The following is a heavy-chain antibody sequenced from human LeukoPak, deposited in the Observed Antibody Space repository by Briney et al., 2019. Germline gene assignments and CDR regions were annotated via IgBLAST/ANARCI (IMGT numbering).Heavy chain of an antibody. Sequence: ASVKVSCKASGYTFSGFYIHWVRQAPGQGLEWMGWINPNSGVTNYAQKFQGRVTMTRDMSTSTVYMELSSLRSEDTAVYYCARAGNGSSSNYYYYYMDVWGKGTTVTVSS. CDR1: GYTFSGFY. V-gene: IGHV1-2*02. CDR2: INPNSGVT. CDR3: ARAGNGSSSNYYYYYMDV. D-gene: IGHD6-6*01. J-gene: IGHJ6*03.